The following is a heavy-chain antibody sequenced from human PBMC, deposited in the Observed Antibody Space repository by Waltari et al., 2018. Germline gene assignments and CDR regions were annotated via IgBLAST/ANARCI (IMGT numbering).Heavy chain of an antibody. V-gene: IGHV4-39*01. D-gene: IGHD1-1*01. Sequence: QLQLQESGPGLVKPSETLSLTCTVSGGSISSSSYYWGWIRPPPGKGLEWIGSIYYSGSTYYNPSLKSRVTISVDTSKNQFSLKLSSVTAADTAVYYCARLGGTTSFDYWGQGTLVTVSS. CDR2: IYYSGST. CDR1: GGSISSSSYY. J-gene: IGHJ4*02. CDR3: ARLGGTTSFDY.